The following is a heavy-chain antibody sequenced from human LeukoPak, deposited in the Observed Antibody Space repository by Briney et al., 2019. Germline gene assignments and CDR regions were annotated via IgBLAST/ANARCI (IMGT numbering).Heavy chain of an antibody. J-gene: IGHJ3*02. D-gene: IGHD4-17*01. V-gene: IGHV1-18*01. CDR3: ARDHGDSPFDAFDI. CDR2: ISAYNGNT. Sequence: ASVKVSCKASGYTFTSYGISWVRQAPGQGLEWMGWISAYNGNTNYAQKLQGRVTMTTDTSTSTAYMELRSLRSDDTAAYYCARDHGDSPFDAFDIWGQGTMVTVSS. CDR1: GYTFTSYG.